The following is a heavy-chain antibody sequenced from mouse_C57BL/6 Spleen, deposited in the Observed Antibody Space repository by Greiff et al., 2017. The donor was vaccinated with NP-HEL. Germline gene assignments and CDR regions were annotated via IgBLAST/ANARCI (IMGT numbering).Heavy chain of an antibody. Sequence: EVQLQQSGPELVKPGASVKMSCKASGYTFTDYNMHWVKQSHGKSLEWIGYINPNNGGTSYNQKFKGKATLTVNKSSSTAYMELRSLTSEESAVYYCARSTAQAAWFAYWGQGTLVTVSA. D-gene: IGHD3-2*02. V-gene: IGHV1-22*01. CDR3: ARSTAQAAWFAY. J-gene: IGHJ3*01. CDR2: INPNNGGT. CDR1: GYTFTDYN.